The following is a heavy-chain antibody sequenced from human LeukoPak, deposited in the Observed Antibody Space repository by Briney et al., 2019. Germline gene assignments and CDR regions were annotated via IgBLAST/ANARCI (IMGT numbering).Heavy chain of an antibody. CDR3: ARGKIRHYDFWSGSYGMDV. Sequence: SETLSLTCAVYGGSFSGYYWSWIRQPPGKGLEWIGEINHSGSTNYNPSLKSRVTISVDTSKNQFSLKLSSVTAADTAVYYCARGKIRHYDFWSGSYGMDVWGQGTTVTVSS. J-gene: IGHJ6*02. V-gene: IGHV4-34*01. D-gene: IGHD3-3*01. CDR2: INHSGST. CDR1: GGSFSGYY.